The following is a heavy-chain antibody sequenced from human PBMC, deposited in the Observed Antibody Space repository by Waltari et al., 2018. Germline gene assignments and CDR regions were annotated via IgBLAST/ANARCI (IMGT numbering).Heavy chain of an antibody. V-gene: IGHV4-4*02. CDR2: IDHNGNT. CDR3: ARVILGATDDYSYAMDV. Sequence: QVQLQESGPGLVKPSGTLSLTCVVSGGSISSSNWWTWVRQPPGKGLEVIGEIDHNGNTNYNPSLKSRVTISVDKSKNQFSLKLRSVTAADTAVYYCARVILGATDDYSYAMDVWGQGITVTVSS. D-gene: IGHD1-26*01. J-gene: IGHJ6*02. CDR1: GGSISSSNW.